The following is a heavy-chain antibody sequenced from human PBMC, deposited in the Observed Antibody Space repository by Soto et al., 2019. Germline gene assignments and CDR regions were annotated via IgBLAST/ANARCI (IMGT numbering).Heavy chain of an antibody. CDR1: TFSSAT. Sequence: TFSSATMHWVRQAPGKGLEWVSSISSSSSYIYYADSVKGRFTISRDNAKNSLYLQMNSLRAGDTAVYYCARVDTHANYFDYWGQGTLVTVSS. CDR3: ARVDTHANYFDY. J-gene: IGHJ4*02. CDR2: ISSSSSYI. V-gene: IGHV3-21*01.